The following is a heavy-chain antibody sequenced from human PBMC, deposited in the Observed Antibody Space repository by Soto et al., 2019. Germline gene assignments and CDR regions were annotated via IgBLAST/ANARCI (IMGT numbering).Heavy chain of an antibody. CDR3: ARPVWFGNMGYFDS. J-gene: IGHJ4*02. CDR2: INHSGGT. CDR1: GGSFNGYY. D-gene: IGHD3-10*01. Sequence: SETLSLTCAVYGGSFNGYYWSWIRQPPGKGLEWIGEINHSGGTNYNPSLKSRVTMSLDTSKNQFSLKLTSVTAADTGLYFCARPVWFGNMGYFDSWGQGSLVTVSS. V-gene: IGHV4-34*01.